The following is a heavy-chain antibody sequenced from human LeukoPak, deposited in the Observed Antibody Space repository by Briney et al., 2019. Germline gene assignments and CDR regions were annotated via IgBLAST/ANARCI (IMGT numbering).Heavy chain of an antibody. CDR1: GFTFSGSA. CDR2: IRSKANSYAT. D-gene: IGHD3-10*01. Sequence: GSLRLSCAASGFTFSGSAMHWVRQASGKGLEWVGRIRSKANSYATAYAASVKGRFTISRDDSKNMAYLQMNSLKTEDTAVYYCTRHREDYYGSGSLGYYYYMDVWGKGTTVTISS. V-gene: IGHV3-73*01. CDR3: TRHREDYYGSGSLGYYYYMDV. J-gene: IGHJ6*03.